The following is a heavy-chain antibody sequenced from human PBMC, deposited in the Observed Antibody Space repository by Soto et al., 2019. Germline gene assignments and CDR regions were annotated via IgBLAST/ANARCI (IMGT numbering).Heavy chain of an antibody. CDR1: GASIRSSDYY. V-gene: IGHV4-39*01. CDR3: VSGGRWETPQDY. Sequence: QLQLQESGPGLVKPSETLFLTCTVSGASIRSSDYYWAWIRQPPGKGLEWIGSIYYTGSTYYTPSLKSRVSISADTSKNQFSLKLTSVTAADTAVYHCVSGGRWETPQDYWGQGTLVTVSS. D-gene: IGHD1-26*01. CDR2: IYYTGST. J-gene: IGHJ4*02.